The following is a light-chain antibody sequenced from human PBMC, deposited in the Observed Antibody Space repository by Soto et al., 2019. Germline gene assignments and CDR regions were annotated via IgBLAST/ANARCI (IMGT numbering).Light chain of an antibody. CDR2: GAS. J-gene: IGKJ2*01. CDR3: QQYDSSPVT. CDR1: QSVSASY. V-gene: IGKV3-20*01. Sequence: LVLTQSPGTLSLSPGERATLSCGASQSVSASYLAWYQQKPGQSPRLLIYGASRRATGIPDRFSAGGSGTDFTLTISRLEPEDFAVYYCQQYDSSPVTFGQGSKVAIK.